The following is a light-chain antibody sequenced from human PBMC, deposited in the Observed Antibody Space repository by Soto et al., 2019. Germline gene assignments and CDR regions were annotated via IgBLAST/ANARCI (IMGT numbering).Light chain of an antibody. Sequence: DIQMTQSPSSLSASVVERVTITCRASQSISSYLNWYQQKPGKAPKVLIYAASSLQSGVPSRFSGSASVRYFTFTISSLQPEDVAAYYCQQSYSTPRTFGQGTKLEIK. CDR3: QQSYSTPRT. CDR2: AAS. CDR1: QSISSY. J-gene: IGKJ2*01. V-gene: IGKV1-39*01.